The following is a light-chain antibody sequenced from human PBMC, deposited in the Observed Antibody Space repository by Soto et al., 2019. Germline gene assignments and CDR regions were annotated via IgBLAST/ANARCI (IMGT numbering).Light chain of an antibody. CDR2: GAS. V-gene: IGKV3-15*01. Sequence: EMVLTQSPGTLSLSPGERATLSCRASQSVSSYLAWYQQKPGQAPRLLIYGASTRATGIPARFSGSGSGTEFTLTISSLQPDDFATYYCQQYNSYLWTFGQGTKVDIK. CDR1: QSVSSY. CDR3: QQYNSYLWT. J-gene: IGKJ1*01.